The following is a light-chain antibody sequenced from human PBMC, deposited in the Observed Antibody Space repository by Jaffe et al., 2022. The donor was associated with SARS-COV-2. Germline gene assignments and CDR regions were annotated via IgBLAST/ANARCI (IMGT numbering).Light chain of an antibody. CDR1: QSVGSY. Sequence: EIVLTQSPVTLSLSPGERATLSCRASQSVGSYLAWYQQRPGQAPRLLIFDASNRATGIPARFSGSGSGTDFTLTISSLEPEDFALYYCQQRSDWPLTFGGGTRVEIK. V-gene: IGKV3-11*01. CDR2: DAS. J-gene: IGKJ4*01. CDR3: QQRSDWPLT.